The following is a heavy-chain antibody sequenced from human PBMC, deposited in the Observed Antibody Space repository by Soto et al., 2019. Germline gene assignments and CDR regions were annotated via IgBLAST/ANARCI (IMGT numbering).Heavy chain of an antibody. D-gene: IGHD6-13*01. CDR1: GFTFSSYA. Sequence: EVQLLESGGGLVQPGGSLRLSCAASGFTFSSYAMSWVRQAPGKGLEWVSAIIVSGGSTYYADAVKGRFTISRDNPKNALYLQMNSLRAEDTAVYYCAKGTRIAAAGTDFDYWGQGNLVTVSS. V-gene: IGHV3-23*01. J-gene: IGHJ4*02. CDR2: IIVSGGST. CDR3: AKGTRIAAAGTDFDY.